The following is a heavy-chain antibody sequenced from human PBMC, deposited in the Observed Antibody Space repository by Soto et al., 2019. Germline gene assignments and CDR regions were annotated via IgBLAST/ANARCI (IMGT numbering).Heavy chain of an antibody. CDR3: ARDWGGLVITGGLDY. Sequence: QVQLVQSGAEVKKPGSSVKVSCKASGDTFSNYAISWVRQAPGQGLEWMGGIIPVFGRPTYALKCQGRLTITADDYTSTAYMELSSLTYDDTAVYYCARDWGGLVITGGLDYWGQGTPVTCPS. CDR1: GDTFSNYA. CDR2: IIPVFGRP. V-gene: IGHV1-69*01. D-gene: IGHD3-9*01. J-gene: IGHJ4*02.